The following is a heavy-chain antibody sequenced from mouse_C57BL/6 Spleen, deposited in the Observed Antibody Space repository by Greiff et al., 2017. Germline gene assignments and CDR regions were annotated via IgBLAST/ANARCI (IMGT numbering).Heavy chain of an antibody. CDR3: SRLLPYDYDDAMYY. CDR1: GYTFTSYW. D-gene: IGHD2-4*01. CDR2: IYPGSGST. J-gene: IGHJ4*01. V-gene: IGHV1-55*01. Sequence: VQLQQPGAELVKPGASVKLSCKASGYTFTSYWITWVKQRPGQGLEWIGDIYPGSGSTNYNEKFKSKATLTVDTSSSTAYMQLSSLTSEDSAVYYCSRLLPYDYDDAMYYWGQGTSVTVSS.